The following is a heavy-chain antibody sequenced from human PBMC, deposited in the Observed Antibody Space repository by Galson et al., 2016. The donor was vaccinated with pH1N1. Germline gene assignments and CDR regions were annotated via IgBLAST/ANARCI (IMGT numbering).Heavy chain of an antibody. CDR2: IYPADSDS. D-gene: IGHD3-22*01. V-gene: IGHV5-51*01. CDR1: GYSFTNSW. Sequence: QSGAEVKKPGDSLKISCQASGYSFTNSWIGWVRQMPGKGLEWMGIIYPADSDSRYGPSFQGQVTFSADKSIKTAYLQWKSLKVSDTAMDYCVTDPFESNGYTMPDWGQGSQVIVSP. J-gene: IGHJ4*02. CDR3: VTDPFESNGYTMPD.